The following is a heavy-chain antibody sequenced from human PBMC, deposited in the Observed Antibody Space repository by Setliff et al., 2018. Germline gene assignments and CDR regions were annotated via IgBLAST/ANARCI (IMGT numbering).Heavy chain of an antibody. V-gene: IGHV1-46*03. Sequence: ASVKVSCKASGYSFTNYYIHWVRRVPGQGLEWVGIINPSGGSTSYAQKFQGRVTMTRDTSTSTVYMELSSLRSEDTAVYYCAKSGDYSNRGHFDCWGQGTLVTVSS. J-gene: IGHJ4*02. CDR1: GYSFTNYY. CDR2: INPSGGST. D-gene: IGHD4-4*01. CDR3: AKSGDYSNRGHFDC.